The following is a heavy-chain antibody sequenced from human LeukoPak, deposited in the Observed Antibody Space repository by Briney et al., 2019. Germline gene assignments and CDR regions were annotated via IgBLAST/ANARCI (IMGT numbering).Heavy chain of an antibody. CDR1: GFTFSSYA. V-gene: IGHV3-30-3*01. D-gene: IGHD3/OR15-3a*01. Sequence: PGGSLRLSCAASGFTFSSYAMHWVRQAPGKGLEWVAVISYDGSNKYYADSVKGRFTISRDNSKNTLYLQMNSLRAEDTAVYYCARWVDSYWYFDLWGRGTLVTVSS. CDR2: ISYDGSNK. CDR3: ARWVDSYWYFDL. J-gene: IGHJ2*01.